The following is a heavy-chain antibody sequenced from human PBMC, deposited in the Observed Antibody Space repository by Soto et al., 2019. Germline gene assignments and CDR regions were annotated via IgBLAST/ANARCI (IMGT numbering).Heavy chain of an antibody. J-gene: IGHJ6*02. CDR3: ARKLELRGSYYYYYDMDG. V-gene: IGHV1-2*02. CDR2: INPNSGGT. Sequence: ASVKVSCKXSGYTFTDYYMHWVRQAPGQGLEWMGWINPNSGGTNYAQKFQGRVTMTRDTSISTAYMELSRLRSDDTAVYYCARKLELRGSYYYYYDMDGWGQGPTVTVSS. D-gene: IGHD1-7*01. CDR1: GYTFTDYY.